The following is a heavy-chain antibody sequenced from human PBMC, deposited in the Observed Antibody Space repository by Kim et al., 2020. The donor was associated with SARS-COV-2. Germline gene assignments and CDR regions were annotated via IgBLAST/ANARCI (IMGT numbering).Heavy chain of an antibody. J-gene: IGHJ4*02. D-gene: IGHD2-21*02. V-gene: IGHV3-74*01. Sequence: YAAPGKGRFTISRDNAKNMLFLQMKSLRDEDTAVYYCAREVVTGNGGLKYWGQGTLVTVSS. CDR3: AREVVTGNGGLKY.